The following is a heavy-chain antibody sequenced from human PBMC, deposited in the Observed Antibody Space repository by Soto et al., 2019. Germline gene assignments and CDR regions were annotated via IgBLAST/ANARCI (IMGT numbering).Heavy chain of an antibody. CDR2: INAGNGNT. J-gene: IGHJ6*03. V-gene: IGHV1-3*01. D-gene: IGHD6-13*01. CDR3: AREDIAAAGTGGYYYYYMDV. Sequence: QVQLVQSGAEVKKPGASVKVSCKASGYTFTSYAMHWVRQAPGQRLEWMGWINAGNGNTKYSQKFQGRVTITRDTSASTAYMELSSLRSEDTAVYYGAREDIAAAGTGGYYYYYMDVWGKGTTVTVSS. CDR1: GYTFTSYA.